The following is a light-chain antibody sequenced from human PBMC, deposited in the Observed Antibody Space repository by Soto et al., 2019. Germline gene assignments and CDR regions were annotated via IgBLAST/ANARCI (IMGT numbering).Light chain of an antibody. V-gene: IGKV1-8*01. CDR2: AAS. Sequence: AIRMTQSPSSFSASTGDRVTITCRASQGISSYLAWYQQKPGKAPKLLIYAASTLQSGVPSRFSGSGSGTDFTLTISCLQSEDFATYYFQQYYSYPPFFGPGNKVDIK. J-gene: IGKJ3*01. CDR3: QQYYSYPPF. CDR1: QGISSY.